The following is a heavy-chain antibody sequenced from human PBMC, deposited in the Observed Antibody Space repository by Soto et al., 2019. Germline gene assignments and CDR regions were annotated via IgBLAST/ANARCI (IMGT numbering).Heavy chain of an antibody. CDR2: ISWNSEKI. CDR3: AKGGLTGSEDFDI. Sequence: EVHLVESGGGSVRPGRSLRLSCVASGFPFENHAMHWVRQPPGKGLEWVSGISWNSEKIEYADPVKGRFTISRDNGKRSLYLQLNSLRPDDTAFYYCAKGGLTGSEDFDIWGQGTMVTVSS. V-gene: IGHV3-9*01. J-gene: IGHJ3*02. D-gene: IGHD3-9*01. CDR1: GFPFENHA.